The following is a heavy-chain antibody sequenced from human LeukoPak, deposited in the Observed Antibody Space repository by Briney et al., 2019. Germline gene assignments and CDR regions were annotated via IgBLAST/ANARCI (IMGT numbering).Heavy chain of an antibody. Sequence: ASVKVSCKASGYTFTSYDINWVRQATGQGLEWMGWINPNSGGTNYAQKFQGRVTMTRDTSISTAYMELSRLRSDDTAVYYCARCDSSSCPPGWFDPWGQGTLVTVSS. D-gene: IGHD6-13*01. V-gene: IGHV1-2*02. CDR1: GYTFTSYD. CDR3: ARCDSSSCPPGWFDP. J-gene: IGHJ5*02. CDR2: INPNSGGT.